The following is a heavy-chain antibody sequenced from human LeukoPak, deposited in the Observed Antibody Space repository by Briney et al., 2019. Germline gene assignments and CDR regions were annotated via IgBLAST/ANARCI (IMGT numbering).Heavy chain of an antibody. D-gene: IGHD4-11*01. V-gene: IGHV1-46*01. CDR1: GYTFTSYD. J-gene: IGHJ4*02. CDR3: ARKGDDYSNYALLDY. Sequence: ASVKVSCKASGYTFTSYDINWVRQAPGQGLEWMGIINPSGGSTSYAQKFQGRVTMTRDTSTSTAYMELRSLRSDDTAVYYCARKGDDYSNYALLDYWGQGTLVTVSS. CDR2: INPSGGST.